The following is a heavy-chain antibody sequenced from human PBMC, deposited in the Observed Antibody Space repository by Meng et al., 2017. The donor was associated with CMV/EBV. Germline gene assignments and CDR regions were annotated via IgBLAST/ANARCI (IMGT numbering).Heavy chain of an antibody. Sequence: SETLSLTCTVSGGSISSYYWSWIRQPPGKGLEWIGYIYYSGSTNYNPSLMSRVTISLDTSKNQFSLKLSSVTAADTAVYYCARAVVVPAAIDYWGQGTLVTVSS. CDR2: IYYSGST. CDR3: ARAVVVPAAIDY. D-gene: IGHD2-2*01. V-gene: IGHV4-59*01. CDR1: GGSISSYY. J-gene: IGHJ4*02.